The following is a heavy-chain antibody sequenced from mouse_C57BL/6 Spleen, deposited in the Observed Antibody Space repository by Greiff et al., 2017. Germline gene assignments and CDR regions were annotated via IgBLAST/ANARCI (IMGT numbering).Heavy chain of an antibody. V-gene: IGHV1-55*01. J-gene: IGHJ4*01. CDR2: IYPGSGST. Sequence: VQLQQPGAELVKPGASVKMSCKASGYTFTSYWITWVKQRPGQGLEWIGDIYPGSGSTNYNEKFKSKATLTVDTSASTAYMQLSSLTSEDSAVYYCARFELGRCYAMDYWGQGTSVTVSS. CDR1: GYTFTSYW. D-gene: IGHD4-1*01. CDR3: ARFELGRCYAMDY.